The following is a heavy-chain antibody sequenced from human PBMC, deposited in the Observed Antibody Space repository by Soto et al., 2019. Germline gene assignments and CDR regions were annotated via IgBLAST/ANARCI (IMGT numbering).Heavy chain of an antibody. CDR1: GGSFNTYG. J-gene: IGHJ4*02. CDR3: ARIHVPMTYGGGVFDS. Sequence: QVQLVQSGAEMMKSGSSVKVSCKVSGGSFNTYGIGWGRQAPGQGLEWMGAIIPLLGTPNYAQRFQGRVTITADETTTTAYMELSSLRSEDSAVYYCARIHVPMTYGGGVFDSWGQGTLVTVSS. D-gene: IGHD3-16*01. CDR2: IIPLLGTP. V-gene: IGHV1-69*01.